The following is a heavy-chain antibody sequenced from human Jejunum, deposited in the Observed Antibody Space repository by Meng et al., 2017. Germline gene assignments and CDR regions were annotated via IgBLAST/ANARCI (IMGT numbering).Heavy chain of an antibody. J-gene: IGHJ4*02. CDR2: IAGDGGKT. D-gene: IGHD4-23*01. CDR3: AKAGDGGWELDYFDS. Sequence: GESLKISCAASGFVFTTYAMTWVRQAPGKGLEWVSSIAGDGGKTYFADSVKGWFTISRDSSSNTLSLQMSSLRAEDSAIYYCAKAGDGGWELDYFDSWGQGTLVTVSS. CDR1: GFVFTTYA. V-gene: IGHV3-23*01.